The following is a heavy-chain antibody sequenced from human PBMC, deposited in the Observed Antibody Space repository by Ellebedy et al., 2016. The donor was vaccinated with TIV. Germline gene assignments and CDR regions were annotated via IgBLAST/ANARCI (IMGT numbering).Heavy chain of an antibody. V-gene: IGHV3-53*01. Sequence: PGGSLRLSCPASGFTVSSNYLSWVRQAPGKGLERLSVIYSGGTTHYADSVKGRFIISRDKSKNTMYLQMNIRRAEDTAVYYCAGHGDRAMDHWGQGTLVTVSS. CDR1: GFTVSSNY. CDR3: AGHGDRAMDH. J-gene: IGHJ4*02. CDR2: IYSGGTT. D-gene: IGHD5-18*01.